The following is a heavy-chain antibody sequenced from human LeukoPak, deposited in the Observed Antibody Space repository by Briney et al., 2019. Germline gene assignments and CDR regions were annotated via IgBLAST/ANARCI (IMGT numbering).Heavy chain of an antibody. CDR2: ISGPAGSW. Sequence: GGSLRLSCGASGLTFSTYSMSWVRQAPGKGLEWVSAISGPAGSWDYADSVKGRFTISRDNSKNTLFLQMNSLRAEDTAIYYCAKKVGLVSAPLYYFDVWGQGTLVTVSS. CDR1: GLTFSTYS. D-gene: IGHD5/OR15-5a*01. V-gene: IGHV3-23*01. J-gene: IGHJ4*02. CDR3: AKKVGLVSAPLYYFDV.